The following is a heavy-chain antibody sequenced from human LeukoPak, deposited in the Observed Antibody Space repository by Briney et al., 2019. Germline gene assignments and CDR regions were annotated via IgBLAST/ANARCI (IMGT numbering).Heavy chain of an antibody. CDR2: IYYSGST. J-gene: IGHJ6*02. V-gene: IGHV4-59*01. CDR3: ARDYYGSGFMDV. CDR1: GGSFSGYY. D-gene: IGHD3-10*01. Sequence: PSETLSLTCAVYGGSFSGYYWSWIRQPPGKGLEWIGYIYYSGSTNYNPSLKSRVTISVDTSKNQFSLKLSSVTAADTAVYYCARDYYGSGFMDVWGQGTTVTVSS.